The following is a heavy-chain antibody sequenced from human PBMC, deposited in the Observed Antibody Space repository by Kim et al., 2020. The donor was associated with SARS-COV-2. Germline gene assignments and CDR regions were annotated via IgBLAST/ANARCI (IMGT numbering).Heavy chain of an antibody. CDR3: ARLEAVAGTHPYAYYYYGMDV. Sequence: SVKVSCKASGGTFSSYAISWVRQAPGQGLEWMGRIIPILGIANYAQKFQGRVTITADKSTSTAYMELSSLRSEDTAVYYCARLEAVAGTHPYAYYYYGMDVWGQGTTVTVSS. J-gene: IGHJ6*02. D-gene: IGHD6-19*01. V-gene: IGHV1-69*04. CDR2: IIPILGIA. CDR1: GGTFSSYA.